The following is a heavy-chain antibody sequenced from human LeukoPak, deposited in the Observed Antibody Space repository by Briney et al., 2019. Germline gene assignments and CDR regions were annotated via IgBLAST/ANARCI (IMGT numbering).Heavy chain of an antibody. V-gene: IGHV3-23*01. CDR2: ISGSGGST. J-gene: IGHJ3*02. CDR3: AKGYYDSTLAFDI. CDR1: GFTFSSYA. Sequence: GGSLGLSCAASGFTFSSYAMSWVRQAPGKGLEWVSAISGSGGSTYYADSVKGRFTISRDNSKNTLYLQMNSLRAEDTAVYYCAKGYYDSTLAFDIWGQGTMVTVSS. D-gene: IGHD3-22*01.